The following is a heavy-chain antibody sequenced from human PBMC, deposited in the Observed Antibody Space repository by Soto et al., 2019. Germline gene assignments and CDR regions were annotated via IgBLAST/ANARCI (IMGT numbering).Heavy chain of an antibody. CDR2: ISGRGDNT. Sequence: HPGGSLRLSCAASGFTFSNYVMSWVRQAPGKGLEWVSCISGRGDNTYYPDSVKGRFTISRDNAKTTVYLQLNSLRAEDTAVYYCARGGGGYASGSYLSDWGQGTPVTVSS. J-gene: IGHJ4*02. CDR3: ARGGGGYASGSYLSD. CDR1: GFTFSNYV. D-gene: IGHD3-10*01. V-gene: IGHV3-23*01.